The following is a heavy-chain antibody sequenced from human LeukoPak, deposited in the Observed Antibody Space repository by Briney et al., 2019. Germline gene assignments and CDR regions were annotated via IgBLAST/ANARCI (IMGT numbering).Heavy chain of an antibody. CDR2: INYSGST. CDR3: ARHGLGYLGAFDI. V-gene: IGHV4-34*01. D-gene: IGHD3-10*01. Sequence: SETLSLTCAVYGGSFSGYYWSWIRQPPGKGPEWIGEINYSGSTNYNPSLKSRVTISVDTSKNQFSLKLSSVTAADTAVYYCARHGLGYLGAFDIWGQGTMVTVSS. CDR1: GGSFSGYY. J-gene: IGHJ3*02.